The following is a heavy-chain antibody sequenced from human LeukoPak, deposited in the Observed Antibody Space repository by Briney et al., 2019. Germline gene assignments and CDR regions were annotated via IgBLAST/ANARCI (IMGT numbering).Heavy chain of an antibody. V-gene: IGHV3-74*01. CDR3: VREEARSAYDWGAAFDV. CDR1: GFTFNAHW. D-gene: IGHD5-12*01. J-gene: IGHJ3*01. CDR2: INTDGSST. Sequence: PGGSLRLSRAASGFTFNAHWMHWVRQTPEKGLVWVSRINTDGSSTNYADFVKGRFTISRDNAKDTLYPQMNSLRADDTAVYYCVREEARSAYDWGAAFDVWGQGTLVTVSS.